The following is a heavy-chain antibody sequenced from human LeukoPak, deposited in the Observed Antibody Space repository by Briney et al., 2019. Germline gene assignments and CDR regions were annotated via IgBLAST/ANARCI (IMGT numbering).Heavy chain of an antibody. CDR2: TTPSGGST. Sequence: ASVKVSCKASGYSFTSYYMHWVRQAPGQWPEWMGITTPSGGSTSYAQKFQGRVTMTRDTSTSTVYMELSSLRSEDTAAYYCARVFDSSGYYVRGWFDPWGQGTLVTVSS. D-gene: IGHD3-22*01. CDR3: ARVFDSSGYYVRGWFDP. V-gene: IGHV1-46*01. J-gene: IGHJ5*02. CDR1: GYSFTSYY.